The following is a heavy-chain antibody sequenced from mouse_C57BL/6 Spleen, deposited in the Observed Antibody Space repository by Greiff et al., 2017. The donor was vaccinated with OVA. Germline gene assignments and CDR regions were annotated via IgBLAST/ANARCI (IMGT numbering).Heavy chain of an antibody. D-gene: IGHD4-1*01. CDR3: ARPNWDYYAMDY. J-gene: IGHJ4*01. Sequence: EVKLVESGGGLVKPGGSLKLSCAASGFTFSDYGMHWVRQAPEKGLEWVAYISSGSSTIYYADTVKGRFTISRDNAKNTLFLHMTSLRSEDTAMYYCARPNWDYYAMDYWGQGTSVTVSS. V-gene: IGHV5-17*01. CDR1: GFTFSDYG. CDR2: ISSGSSTI.